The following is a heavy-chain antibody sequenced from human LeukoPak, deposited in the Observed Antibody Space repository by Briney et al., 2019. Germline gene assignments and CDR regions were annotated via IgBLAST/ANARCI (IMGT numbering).Heavy chain of an antibody. CDR1: GGSISSYY. Sequence: SETLSLTCTVSGGSISSYYWSWIRQPPGKGLEWIGYIYYSGSTNYNPSLKSRVTISVDTSKNQFSLKLSSVTAADTAVYYCARIIGPRRITPSGWFDPWGQGTLVTVSS. D-gene: IGHD3-10*01. J-gene: IGHJ5*02. CDR3: ARIIGPRRITPSGWFDP. V-gene: IGHV4-59*08. CDR2: IYYSGST.